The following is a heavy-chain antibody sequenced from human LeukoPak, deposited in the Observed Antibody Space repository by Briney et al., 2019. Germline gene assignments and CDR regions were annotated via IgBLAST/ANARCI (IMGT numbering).Heavy chain of an antibody. CDR2: VSGSGGRT. V-gene: IGHV3-23*01. Sequence: QAAGSLRLSCAASGFTFSSYAMSWVRQAPRKGLERVSAVSGSGGRTYYADSVQGRFTNSRDNSKSTLYLQMSSLRAEDTALYYCAEGDGPVTAKLGYWGQGTLVTVSS. D-gene: IGHD5-24*01. CDR1: GFTFSSYA. CDR3: AEGDGPVTAKLGY. J-gene: IGHJ4*02.